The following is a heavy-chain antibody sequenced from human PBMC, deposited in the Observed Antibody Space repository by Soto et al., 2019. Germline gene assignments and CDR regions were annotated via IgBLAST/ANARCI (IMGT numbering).Heavy chain of an antibody. CDR2: IYWDDDK. D-gene: IGHD6-13*01. V-gene: IGHV2-5*02. Sequence: QITLKESGPTLVTPGQTLTLTCSFSGFSLTTNPVGVGWIRQPPGKALEWLAVIYWDDDKRYTPSLKSRLTIAKDASKNQVVLTVTNMDPVETGTYYCGLRQGDGSSWDGGYFDYWGQGVLVTVSS. CDR3: GLRQGDGSSWDGGYFDY. J-gene: IGHJ4*02. CDR1: GFSLTTNPVG.